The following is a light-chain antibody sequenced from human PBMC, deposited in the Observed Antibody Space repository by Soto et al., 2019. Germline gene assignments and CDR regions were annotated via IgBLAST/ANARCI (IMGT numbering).Light chain of an antibody. J-gene: IGKJ3*01. Sequence: DIQMTQSPSSLSASVGDRVTITCRASQSINTYLNWYQQKPGKAPKLLIYAASSLRSGVPSRFSGCGSGTDFTLTISSLQPEDFATYYCQQSYSTLFTFGPGTKVDVK. V-gene: IGKV1-39*01. CDR2: AAS. CDR3: QQSYSTLFT. CDR1: QSINTY.